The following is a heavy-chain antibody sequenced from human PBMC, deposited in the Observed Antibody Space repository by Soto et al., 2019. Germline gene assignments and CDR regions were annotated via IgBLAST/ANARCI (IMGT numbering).Heavy chain of an antibody. CDR3: APEAERYFQH. CDR2: IIPFINKA. Sequence: GASVKVSCKASGGTFSSFLISWVRQAPLQVLEWMVGIIPFINKAKYAQKFRGRVTITAEESKSTAYMELSSLRYEDTAVYFCAPEAERYFQHWGQGTFVTLSS. J-gene: IGHJ1*01. CDR1: GGTFSSFL. V-gene: IGHV1-69*13.